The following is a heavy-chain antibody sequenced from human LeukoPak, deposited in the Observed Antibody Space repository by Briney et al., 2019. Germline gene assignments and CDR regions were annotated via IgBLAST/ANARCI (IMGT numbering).Heavy chain of an antibody. CDR2: ISGNGATT. CDR1: GLTFSTYA. V-gene: IGHV3-23*01. J-gene: IGHJ6*03. D-gene: IGHD2-2*01. CDR3: VANMYNYMDV. Sequence: GGSLRLSSAVSGLTFSTYAMSWVRQAPGRGLEWVSSISGNGATTYYADSVKVRFTISRDNSKNTAFLQMNGLRAEDTAVYYAVANMYNYMDVWGKGTTVTVSS.